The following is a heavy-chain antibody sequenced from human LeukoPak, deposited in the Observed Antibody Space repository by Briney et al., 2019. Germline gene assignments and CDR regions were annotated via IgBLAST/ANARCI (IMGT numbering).Heavy chain of an antibody. V-gene: IGHV4-59*08. Sequence: PSETLSLTCTVSGGSISSYYWSWIRQPPGKGLEWIGYIYYSGSTNYNPSPKSRVPISVDTSKNQFSLKLSSVTAAGTAVYYCASQTGCSSSWSSPIFDYWGQGTLVTVSS. CDR2: IYYSGST. D-gene: IGHD6-13*01. J-gene: IGHJ4*02. CDR1: GGSISSYY. CDR3: ASQTGCSSSWSSPIFDY.